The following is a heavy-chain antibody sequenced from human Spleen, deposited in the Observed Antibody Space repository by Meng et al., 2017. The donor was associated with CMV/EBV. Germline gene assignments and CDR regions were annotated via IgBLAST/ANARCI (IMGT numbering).Heavy chain of an antibody. CDR2: VYYTGTT. CDR1: GGSVGTGFYS. Sequence: VSGGSVGTGFYSWSWLRQPPGKGLEWIGYVYYTGTTNYNPSLKSRVTISVDTSRNQFSLKLSSVTAADTALYYCARPYNWNYDWFDPWGQGTLVTVSS. V-gene: IGHV4-61*01. CDR3: ARPYNWNYDWFDP. D-gene: IGHD1-7*01. J-gene: IGHJ5*02.